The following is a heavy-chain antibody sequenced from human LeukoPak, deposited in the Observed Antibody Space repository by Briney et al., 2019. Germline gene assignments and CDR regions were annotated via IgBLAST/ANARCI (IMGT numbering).Heavy chain of an antibody. J-gene: IGHJ6*04. CDR1: GFTFRRYG. D-gene: IGHD3-10*02. CDR2: ISGSGGNT. V-gene: IGHV3-23*01. Sequence: GGSLRLSCAAAGFTFRRYGMSWVRQAPGKGLEWVSAISGSGGNTFYGDSVKGRFTISRDNSKNSLYQQMNSLRAEDMAVYYCAELGITMIGGVWGKGTTVTISS. CDR3: AELGITMIGGV.